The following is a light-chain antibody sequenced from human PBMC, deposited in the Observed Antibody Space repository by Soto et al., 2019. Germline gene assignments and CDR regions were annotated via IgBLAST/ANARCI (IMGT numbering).Light chain of an antibody. CDR2: AAS. V-gene: IGKV1-9*01. CDR1: QDISDY. Sequence: DIVLTQSPVVLSASVGDRVTRTCRASQDISDYLAWYQQRPGKAPKLLIYAASTLQSGVPSRFSGSGSGTDFALTISSLEPEDIATYYCQQYDSLPLTFGQGTRLAIK. J-gene: IGKJ5*01. CDR3: QQYDSLPLT.